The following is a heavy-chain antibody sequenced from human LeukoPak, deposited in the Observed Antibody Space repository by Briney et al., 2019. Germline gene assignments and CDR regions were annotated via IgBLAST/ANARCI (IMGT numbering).Heavy chain of an antibody. J-gene: IGHJ4*02. D-gene: IGHD6-19*01. Sequence: GGSLRLSCAASGFTFSTYAMSWVRQAPGKGLEWVSTFTGGEGITHYADSVKGRFTISRDNSKNTLYLQMNSPRVEDTAVYYCAKDRGRGWCYFDYWGQGTLVTVSS. CDR1: GFTFSTYA. CDR2: FTGGEGIT. CDR3: AKDRGRGWCYFDY. V-gene: IGHV3-23*01.